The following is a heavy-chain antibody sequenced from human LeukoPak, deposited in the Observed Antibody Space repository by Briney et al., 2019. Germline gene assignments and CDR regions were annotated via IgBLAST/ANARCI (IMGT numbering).Heavy chain of an antibody. Sequence: GASVTVSCKASGYTFTGYYMHWVRQAPGQGLEWMGWINPNSGGTNYAQKFQGRVTMTRDTSISTAYMELSRLRSDDTAVYYCARDLSGSYGWFDPWGQGTLVTVSS. V-gene: IGHV1-2*02. CDR1: GYTFTGYY. CDR2: INPNSGGT. J-gene: IGHJ5*02. D-gene: IGHD1-26*01. CDR3: ARDLSGSYGWFDP.